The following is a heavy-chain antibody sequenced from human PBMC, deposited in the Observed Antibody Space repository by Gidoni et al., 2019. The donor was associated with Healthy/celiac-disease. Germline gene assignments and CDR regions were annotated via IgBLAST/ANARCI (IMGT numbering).Heavy chain of an antibody. CDR1: GYTFTSYY. V-gene: IGHV1-46*03. D-gene: IGHD5-12*01. CDR2: INPSGGST. Sequence: QVQLVQSGAEVKKPGASVKVSCKASGYTFTSYYMHWVRQAPGQGLEWRGIINPSGGSTSYAQNFQGRVTMTRDTSTNTVYMELSSLRSEDTAVYYCARAIGVATVLFDYWGQGTLVTVSS. CDR3: ARAIGVATVLFDY. J-gene: IGHJ4*02.